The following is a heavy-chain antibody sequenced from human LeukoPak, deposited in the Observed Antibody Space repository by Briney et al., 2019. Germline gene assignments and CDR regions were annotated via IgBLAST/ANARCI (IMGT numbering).Heavy chain of an antibody. D-gene: IGHD2-15*01. CDR2: INQDGSEK. CDR1: GFTFNSYW. CDR3: ASGLGFCSGSDCTNLVKDYYYGMNV. V-gene: IGHV3-7*01. Sequence: GGSLRLSCAASGFTFNSYWMNWVRQAPGKGLEWVASINQDGSEKHYVDSVKGRFTISRDNAKNSLYLQMNSLRAEDTAVYYCASGLGFCSGSDCTNLVKDYYYGMNVWGQGTTVTVSS. J-gene: IGHJ6*02.